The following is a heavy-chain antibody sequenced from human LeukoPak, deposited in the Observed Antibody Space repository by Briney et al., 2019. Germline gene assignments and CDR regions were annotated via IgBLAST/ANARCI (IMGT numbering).Heavy chain of an antibody. J-gene: IGHJ6*02. CDR3: ASTNPSKPPLRYFDWLLFVGGTQRVHGMDV. CDR2: ISAYNGNT. V-gene: IGHV1-18*01. Sequence: ASVKVSCKASGYTFTSYGISWVRRAPGQGLEWMGWISAYNGNTNYAQKLQGRVTMTTDTSTSTAYMELRSLRSDDTAVYYCASTNPSKPPLRYFDWLLFVGGTQRVHGMDVWGQGTTVTVSS. CDR1: GYTFTSYG. D-gene: IGHD3-9*01.